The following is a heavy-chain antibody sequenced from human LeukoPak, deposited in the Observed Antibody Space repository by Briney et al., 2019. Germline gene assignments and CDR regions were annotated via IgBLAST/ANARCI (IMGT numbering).Heavy chain of an antibody. CDR2: ISSSGSYI. J-gene: IGHJ4*02. CDR3: ARERWGATGY. CDR1: RFTFSSYS. D-gene: IGHD1-26*01. V-gene: IGHV3-21*01. Sequence: KTRGSLRLSCAASRFTFSSYSMNWVRQAPGKGLEWVSSISSSGSYIYYADSVKGRFTISRDNAKNSLYLQMNSLRAEDTAVYYCARERWGATGYWGQGTLVTVSS.